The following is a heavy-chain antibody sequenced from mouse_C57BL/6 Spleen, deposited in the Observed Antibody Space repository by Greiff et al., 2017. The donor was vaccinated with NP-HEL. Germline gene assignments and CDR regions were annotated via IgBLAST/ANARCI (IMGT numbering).Heavy chain of an antibody. CDR2: ISYDGSN. Sequence: EVKLMESGPGLVKPSQSLSLTCSVTGYSITSGYYWNWIRQFPGNKLEWMGYISYDGSNNYNPSLKNRISITRDTSKNQFFLKLNSVTTEDTATYYCAREEDWYFDVWGTGTTVTVSS. J-gene: IGHJ1*03. CDR1: GYSITSGYY. V-gene: IGHV3-6*01. CDR3: AREEDWYFDV.